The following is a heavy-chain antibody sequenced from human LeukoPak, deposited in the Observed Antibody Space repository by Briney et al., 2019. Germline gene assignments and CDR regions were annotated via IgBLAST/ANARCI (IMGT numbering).Heavy chain of an antibody. V-gene: IGHV1-18*01. D-gene: IGHD6-13*01. J-gene: IGHJ6*03. Sequence: ASVKVSCKASGYTFTSYGISWVRQAPGQGLEWMGSISAYNGNTNYAQKFQGRVTMTRDTSISTAYMELSRLRSDDTAVYYCARDLQGSSWYGYYYYYMDVWGKGTTVTVSS. CDR1: GYTFTSYG. CDR3: ARDLQGSSWYGYYYYYMDV. CDR2: ISAYNGNT.